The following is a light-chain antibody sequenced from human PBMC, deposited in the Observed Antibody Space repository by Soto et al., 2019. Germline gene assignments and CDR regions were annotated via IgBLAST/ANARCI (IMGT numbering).Light chain of an antibody. J-gene: IGLJ3*02. V-gene: IGLV2-14*01. Sequence: QSALTQPASVSGSPGQSITISCTGTSSDVGDYKYVSWYQHHPGKAPKVMIYEVSKRPSGVSNHFSGSKSGNTASLTISGLQAEDEGDYYCSSYTRSSTWVFGGGTKLTVL. CDR2: EVS. CDR1: SSDVGDYKY. CDR3: SSYTRSSTWV.